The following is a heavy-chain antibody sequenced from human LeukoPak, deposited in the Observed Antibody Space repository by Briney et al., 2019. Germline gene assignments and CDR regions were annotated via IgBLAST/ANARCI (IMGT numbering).Heavy chain of an antibody. J-gene: IGHJ5*02. CDR2: ISGSGGTT. CDR1: GFTFSSYA. Sequence: QPGDSLRLSCAASGFTFSSYAMSWVRQAPGKGLEWVSGISGSGGTTYFADAVKGRFTISRDNSKKILYLQMNSLRAEDTAVYYCAKDRHGGLNWFDPWGQGTLVTVSS. D-gene: IGHD4-23*01. V-gene: IGHV3-23*01. CDR3: AKDRHGGLNWFDP.